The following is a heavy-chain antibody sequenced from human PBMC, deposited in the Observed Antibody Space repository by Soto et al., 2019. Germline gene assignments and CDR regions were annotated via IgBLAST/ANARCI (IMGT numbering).Heavy chain of an antibody. D-gene: IGHD1-26*01. V-gene: IGHV3-11*06. CDR2: ISSSSTYT. CDR3: AGGKSGSYDY. Sequence: PGGSLRLSCAASGFTFSDYYINWIRQAPGKGLEWVSYISSSSTYTNYAYSVKGRFTISRDNAKNSLFLQMNRLRAEDTAVYFCAGGKSGSYDYGGQGAMVAVSS. CDR1: GFTFSDYY. J-gene: IGHJ4*02.